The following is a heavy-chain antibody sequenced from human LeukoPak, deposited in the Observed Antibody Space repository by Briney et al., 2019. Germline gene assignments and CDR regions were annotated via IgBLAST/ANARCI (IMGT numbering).Heavy chain of an antibody. Sequence: GGSLRLSCAASGFTFSTHAMHWVRQAPAKGLEWVAMIWFDGKNTHYVDSVKGRFTISRDNAKNSLYLQMNSLRAEDTAVYYCAREQGYYDFWSGYYLDYWGQGTLVTVSS. CDR1: GFTFSTHA. J-gene: IGHJ4*02. CDR3: AREQGYYDFWSGYYLDY. V-gene: IGHV3-33*01. CDR2: IWFDGKNT. D-gene: IGHD3-3*01.